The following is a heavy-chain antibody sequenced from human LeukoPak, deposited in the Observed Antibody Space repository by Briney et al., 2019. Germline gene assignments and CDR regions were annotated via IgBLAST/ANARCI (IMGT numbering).Heavy chain of an antibody. J-gene: IGHJ4*02. CDR3: AKVSDKVAFDY. CDR2: ISSSSNYR. CDR1: GFTFSSYS. Sequence: GGSLRLSCAASGFTFSSYSMNWVRQAPGKGLEWVSCISSSSNYRYYADSVKGRFTISRDNAKNSLYLQMNSLRAEDTAVYYCAKVSDKVAFDYWGQGTLVTVPS. D-gene: IGHD2-15*01. V-gene: IGHV3-21*01.